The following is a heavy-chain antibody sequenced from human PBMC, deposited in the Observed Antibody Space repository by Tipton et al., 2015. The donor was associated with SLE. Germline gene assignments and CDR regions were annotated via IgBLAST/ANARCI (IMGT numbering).Heavy chain of an antibody. J-gene: IGHJ4*02. CDR2: IYTSGST. Sequence: TLSLTCTVSGGSISSGSYYWSWIRQPAGKGLEWIGRIYTSGSTNYNPSLKSRVTISIDTSKNQFSLKLRSVTAADTAMYYCARADYDFWSGLDYWGQGTLVTVSS. CDR3: ARADYDFWSGLDY. V-gene: IGHV4-61*02. CDR1: GGSISSGSYY. D-gene: IGHD3-3*01.